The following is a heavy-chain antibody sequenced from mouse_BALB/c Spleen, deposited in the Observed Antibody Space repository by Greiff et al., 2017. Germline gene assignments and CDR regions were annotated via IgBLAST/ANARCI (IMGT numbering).Heavy chain of an antibody. D-gene: IGHD2-10*02. Sequence: QVQLKESGPGLVAPSQSLSITCTVSGFSLTSYGVHWVRQPPGKGLEWLGVIWAGGSTNYNSALMSRLSISKDNSKSQVFLKMNSLQTDDTAMYYCARDQYGNYERVYYFDYWGQGTTLTVSS. CDR1: GFSLTSYG. V-gene: IGHV2-9*02. CDR3: ARDQYGNYERVYYFDY. CDR2: IWAGGST. J-gene: IGHJ2*01.